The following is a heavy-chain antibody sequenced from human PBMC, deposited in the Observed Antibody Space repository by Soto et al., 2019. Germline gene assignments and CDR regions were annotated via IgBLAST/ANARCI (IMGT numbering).Heavy chain of an antibody. D-gene: IGHD2-21*02. CDR1: GYRFISYW. CDR2: IDPSDSYT. Sequence: GESLKISCEGSGYRFISYWINWVRQMPGKGLEWMGRIDPSDSYTNYSPSFQGHVIMSADKSTNTAYLQWSGLKASDTAIYYCARQTHCYVDCYAGYFDNWVQVTLVTVSS. V-gene: IGHV5-10-1*01. CDR3: ARQTHCYVDCYAGYFDN. J-gene: IGHJ4*02.